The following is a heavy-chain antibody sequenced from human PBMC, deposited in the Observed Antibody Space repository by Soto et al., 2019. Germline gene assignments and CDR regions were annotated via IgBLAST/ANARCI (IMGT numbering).Heavy chain of an antibody. J-gene: IGHJ4*02. V-gene: IGHV4-34*01. CDR3: ARGRYSGSRPDPYYFDY. Sequence: SETLSLTCAVYGGSFSGYYWSWIRQPPGKGLEWIGEINHSGSTNYNPSLKSRVTISVDTSKNQFSLKLSSVTAADTAVYYCARGRYSGSRPDPYYFDYWGQGTLVTVS. CDR1: GGSFSGYY. CDR2: INHSGST. D-gene: IGHD1-26*01.